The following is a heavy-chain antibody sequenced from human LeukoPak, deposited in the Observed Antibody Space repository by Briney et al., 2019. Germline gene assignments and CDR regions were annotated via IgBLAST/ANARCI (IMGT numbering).Heavy chain of an antibody. CDR1: GGSISSYF. D-gene: IGHD3-22*01. CDR3: ARVFDDYYDSSADPPLWFDP. Sequence: SETLSLTCTVSGGSISSYFWSWIRQPPGMGLEWIGYVYYSGSPNYNPSLKSRVTISADTSKNQFSLRLRSVTAADTAVYYCARVFDDYYDSSADPPLWFDPWGQGTLVTVSS. J-gene: IGHJ5*02. V-gene: IGHV4-59*01. CDR2: VYYSGSP.